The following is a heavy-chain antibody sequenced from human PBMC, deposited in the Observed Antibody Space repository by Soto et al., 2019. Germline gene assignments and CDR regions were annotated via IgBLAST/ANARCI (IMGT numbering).Heavy chain of an antibody. CDR1: GGSISSGGYY. D-gene: IGHD6-13*01. V-gene: IGHV4-31*03. J-gene: IGHJ4*02. CDR3: ARGVAAAANGGDVDY. Sequence: QVQLQESGPRLVKPSQTLSLTCTLSGGSISSGGYYWSWIRQHPGKGLEWIGYISYSGSTNYNPSLKGRVTISVVTSKNQFSLKLNSVTAADTAVYYCARGVAAAANGGDVDYWGQGTLVTVSS. CDR2: ISYSGST.